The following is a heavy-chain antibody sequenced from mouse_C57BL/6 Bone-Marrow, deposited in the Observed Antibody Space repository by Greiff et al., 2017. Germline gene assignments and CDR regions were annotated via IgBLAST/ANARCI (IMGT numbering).Heavy chain of an antibody. V-gene: IGHV1-69*01. CDR3: ARGRYYGYYYYAMDY. CDR2: IDPSDSYT. D-gene: IGHD2-2*01. J-gene: IGHJ4*01. Sequence: QVQLQQPGAELVMPGASVKLSCKASGYTFTSYWMHWVKQRPGQGLEWIGEIDPSDSYTNYHQKFKGKSTLTVDKSSSTAYMQLSSLTSEDSAVYYCARGRYYGYYYYAMDYWGQGTSVTVSS. CDR1: GYTFTSYW.